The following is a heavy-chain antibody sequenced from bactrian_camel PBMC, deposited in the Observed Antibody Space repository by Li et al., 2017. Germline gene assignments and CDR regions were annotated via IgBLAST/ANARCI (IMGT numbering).Heavy chain of an antibody. Sequence: HVQLVESGGGSVQTGGSLRLSCSASGNTYNMYCMAWFRQAPGKEREGVAAITTGGGGATLYASSVKGRFTISQDNAKNTVYLQMSDLEPEDTAMYYCAADVQCVVVVTAPRVLNYWGQRTQVTVS. CDR3: AADVQCVVVVTAPRVLNY. D-gene: IGHD2*01. CDR1: GNTYNMYC. CDR2: ITTGGGGAT. J-gene: IGHJ4*01. V-gene: IGHV3S53*01.